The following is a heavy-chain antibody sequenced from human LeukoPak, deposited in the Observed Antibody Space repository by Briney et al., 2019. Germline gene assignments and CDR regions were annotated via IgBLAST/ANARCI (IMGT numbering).Heavy chain of an antibody. V-gene: IGHV5-51*01. Sequence: GESLKISCKGSGYSFTSYWIGWVRQMPGKGLEWMGIIYPGDSDTRYSPSFQGQVTISADKSISTAYLQWSSLKASDTAMYYCARTGRVLRYFDWFSYEVYFDYWGQGTLVTVSS. J-gene: IGHJ4*02. CDR2: IYPGDSDT. CDR1: GYSFTSYW. D-gene: IGHD3-9*01. CDR3: ARTGRVLRYFDWFSYEVYFDY.